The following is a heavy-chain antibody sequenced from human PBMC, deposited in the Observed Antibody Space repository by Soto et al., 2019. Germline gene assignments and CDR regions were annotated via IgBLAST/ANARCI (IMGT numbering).Heavy chain of an antibody. V-gene: IGHV4-31*03. D-gene: IGHD3-3*01. CDR1: GGSISSGRYY. CDR2: IFYSGSA. J-gene: IGHJ4*02. Sequence: PSETLSLTCTVSGGSISSGRYYWSWIRQPPGKGLEWIGYIFYSGSAYYNPSLKSRVTISVDTSKSQFSLKLSSVTAADTAVYYCASYLSAYEGLDYWGQGTPVPVSS. CDR3: ASYLSAYEGLDY.